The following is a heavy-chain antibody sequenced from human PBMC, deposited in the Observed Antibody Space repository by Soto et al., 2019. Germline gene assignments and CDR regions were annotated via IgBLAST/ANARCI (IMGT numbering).Heavy chain of an antibody. D-gene: IGHD2-2*01. V-gene: IGHV1-3*01. J-gene: IGHJ4*02. Sequence: ASVKVSCKASGYTFTRYAMHWVRQAPGQRLEWMGWINAGNGNTKYSQKFQGRVTITRDTSASTAYMELSSLRSEDTAVYYCARDLRSRWVPYFDYWGQGTLVTVSS. CDR3: ARDLRSRWVPYFDY. CDR2: INAGNGNT. CDR1: GYTFTRYA.